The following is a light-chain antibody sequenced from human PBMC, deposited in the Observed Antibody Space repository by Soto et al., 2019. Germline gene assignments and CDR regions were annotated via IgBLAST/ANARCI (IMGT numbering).Light chain of an antibody. V-gene: IGKV1-33*01. CDR3: QQYNGYMVT. CDR2: DAS. J-gene: IGKJ3*01. CDR1: QDINNY. Sequence: DIQMTQSPSSLSASVGDRVTITCQASQDINNYLNWYQQKQGKAPKLLIYDASNLQTGVPSRFSGSGSGTDFTFTIDSLQPEDIATYYCQQYNGYMVTFGPGTKVDIK.